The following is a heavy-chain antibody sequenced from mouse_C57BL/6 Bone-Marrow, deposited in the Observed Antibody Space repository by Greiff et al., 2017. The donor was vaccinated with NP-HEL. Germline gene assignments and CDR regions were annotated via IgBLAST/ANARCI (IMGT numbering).Heavy chain of an antibody. J-gene: IGHJ3*01. CDR3: ARSWEAY. D-gene: IGHD4-1*01. Sequence: EVKLLESGPGLVKPSQSLSLTCSVTGYSITSGYYWNWIRQFPGNKLEWMGYISYDGSNNYNPSLKNRISITRDTSKNQFFLKLNSVTTEDTATYYCARSWEAYWGQGTLVTVSA. CDR2: ISYDGSN. V-gene: IGHV3-6*01. CDR1: GYSITSGYY.